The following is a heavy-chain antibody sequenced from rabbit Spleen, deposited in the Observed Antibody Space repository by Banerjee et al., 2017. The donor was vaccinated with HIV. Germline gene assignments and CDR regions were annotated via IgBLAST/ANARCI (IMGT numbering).Heavy chain of an antibody. Sequence: ELVESGGGLVQPGESLKLSCKASGIDFSIHGINWVRQAPGKGLEWIAYIYAGSTGTTDYASWAKGRFTISKTSSTTVTLQMTSLTAADTATYFCARNFDLWGPGTLVTVS. CDR2: IYAGSTGTT. J-gene: IGHJ4*01. CDR3: ARNFDL. CDR1: GIDFSIHG. V-gene: IGHV1S45*01.